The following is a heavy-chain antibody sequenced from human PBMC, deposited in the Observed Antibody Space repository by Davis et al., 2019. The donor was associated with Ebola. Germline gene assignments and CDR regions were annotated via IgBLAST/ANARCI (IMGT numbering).Heavy chain of an antibody. CDR1: GFTFSSYW. J-gene: IGHJ4*02. CDR2: IKQDGSEK. Sequence: GESLKISCAASGFTFSSYWMSWVRQAPGKGLEWLANIKQDGSEKYYVDSVKGRFTISRDNAKNSLYLQMNSLRAEDTAVYYCARDQEYSSYWGQGTLVTVSS. D-gene: IGHD6-6*01. CDR3: ARDQEYSSY. V-gene: IGHV3-7*01.